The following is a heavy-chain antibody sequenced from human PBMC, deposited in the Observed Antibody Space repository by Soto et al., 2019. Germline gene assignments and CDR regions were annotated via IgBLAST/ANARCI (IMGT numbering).Heavy chain of an antibody. J-gene: IGHJ5*02. V-gene: IGHV5-10-1*01. Sequence: GESLKISCTGFGYTFTTFWISWVRQMPGKGLEWMGRIDPRDSYVNYSPSFQGHVTISLDKSISTAYLQWGSLKASGTAMYYCARLFCSTTTCDSWFDPWGQGTLVTVSS. CDR3: ARLFCSTTTCDSWFDP. D-gene: IGHD2-2*01. CDR2: IDPRDSYV. CDR1: GYTFTTFW.